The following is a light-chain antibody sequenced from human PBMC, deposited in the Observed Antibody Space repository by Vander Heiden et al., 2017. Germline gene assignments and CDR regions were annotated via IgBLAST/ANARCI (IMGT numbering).Light chain of an antibody. CDR1: QSISSY. CDR3: QEVYSNPYT. CDR2: AAS. J-gene: IGKJ2*01. V-gene: IGKV1-9*01. Sequence: DIQLTQHPSVLSASVVDRVTTICRTSQSISSYLAWYQQKPGKAPKLLIYAASTLESGVPSRFSGSGSGTEFTLTISSLQPEDFAIFYCQEVYSNPYTFGQGTKLEIK.